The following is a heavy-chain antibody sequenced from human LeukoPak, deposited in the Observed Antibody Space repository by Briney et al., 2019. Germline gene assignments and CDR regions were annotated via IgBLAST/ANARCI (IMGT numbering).Heavy chain of an antibody. CDR3: AKHGLFIARGVKVFGPPWFDP. D-gene: IGHD3-10*01. V-gene: IGHV3-9*01. J-gene: IGHJ5*02. Sequence: PGGSLRLSCAASGFTFDDFAMHWVRQAPGKGLEWVSSISWNSDNISYADSVKGRFTISRDNAKNSLYLQMNSLRPEDRAMYYCAKHGLFIARGVKVFGPPWFDPWGQGNLVTVSS. CDR2: ISWNSDNI. CDR1: GFTFDDFA.